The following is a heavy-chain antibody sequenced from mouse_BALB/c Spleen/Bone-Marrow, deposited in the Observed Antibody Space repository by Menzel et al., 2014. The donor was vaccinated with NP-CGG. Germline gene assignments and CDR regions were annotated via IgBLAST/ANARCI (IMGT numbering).Heavy chain of an antibody. Sequence: DVMLVESGPSLVKPSQTLSFTCSVIGDSISSGYWNWIRKFPGNKLEYMGYISYSGSTYYNPSLKSRISITRDTSKTQYNLQLKSVTTEDTSTYYCARFSYDYALDYWGQGTSGTVSS. CDR3: ARFSYDYALDY. CDR1: GDSISSGY. V-gene: IGHV3-8*02. CDR2: ISYSGST. D-gene: IGHD2-12*01. J-gene: IGHJ4*01.